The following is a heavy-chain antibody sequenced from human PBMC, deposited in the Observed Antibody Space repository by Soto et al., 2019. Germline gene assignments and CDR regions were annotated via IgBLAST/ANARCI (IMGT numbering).Heavy chain of an antibody. V-gene: IGHV1-46*03. CDR1: GYTFTSYY. CDR2: INPSVGST. CDR3: GTYYYGSGSGRNYYYYMDV. Sequence: GASVKVSCKASGYTFTSYYMHWVRQAPGQGLEWMGIINPSVGSTSYAQKFQGRVTITADTSTSTAYMELSSLRSEDTAVYYCGTYYYGSGSGRNYYYYMDVWGKGTTVTVSS. D-gene: IGHD3-10*01. J-gene: IGHJ6*03.